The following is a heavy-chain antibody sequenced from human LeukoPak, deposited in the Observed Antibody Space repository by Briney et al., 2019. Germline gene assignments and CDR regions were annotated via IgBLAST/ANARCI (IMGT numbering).Heavy chain of an antibody. CDR3: ANDLAFGGVSRGGFNY. Sequence: GGSLRLSCAASGFIFSSYAMSWVRQAPGKGLEWVSAISGSGGSTYYADSVKGRFTISRDNSKNTLYLQMNSLRAEDTAVYCCANDLAFGGVSRGGFNYWGQGTLVTVSS. J-gene: IGHJ4*02. D-gene: IGHD3-16*01. CDR2: ISGSGGST. CDR1: GFIFSSYA. V-gene: IGHV3-23*01.